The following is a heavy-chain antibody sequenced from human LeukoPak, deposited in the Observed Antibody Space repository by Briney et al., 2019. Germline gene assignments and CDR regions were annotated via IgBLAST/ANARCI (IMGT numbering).Heavy chain of an antibody. V-gene: IGHV4-39*07. CDR2: IYYSGST. CDR3: ARDRQQLGQPRVWYFDL. Sequence: KPSETLSLTCTVSGGSIGSSSYYWGWIRQPPGKGLEWIGSIYYSGSTYYNPSLKSRVTISVDTSKNQFSLKLSSVTAADTAVYYRARDRQQLGQPRVWYFDLWGRGTLVTVSS. J-gene: IGHJ2*01. CDR1: GGSIGSSSYY. D-gene: IGHD6-13*01.